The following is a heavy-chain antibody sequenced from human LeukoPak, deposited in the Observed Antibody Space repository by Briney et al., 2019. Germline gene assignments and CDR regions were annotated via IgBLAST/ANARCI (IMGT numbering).Heavy chain of an antibody. Sequence: SETLSLTCTDSGYSISSGYYWGWIRQPPGKGLEWIGSIHYSARIYYNPSLKSRLTISPDTSKNQFSLKLSSVTAADTAVYYCAGETPEELGMTFDYWGQGTLVTVSS. J-gene: IGHJ4*02. CDR1: GYSISSGYY. D-gene: IGHD7-27*01. CDR3: AGETPEELGMTFDY. CDR2: IHYSARI. V-gene: IGHV4-38-2*02.